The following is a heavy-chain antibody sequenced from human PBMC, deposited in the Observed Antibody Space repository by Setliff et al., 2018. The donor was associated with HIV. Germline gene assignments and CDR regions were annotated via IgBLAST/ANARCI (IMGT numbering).Heavy chain of an antibody. CDR3: ARDFGGYCSSMSCPGLFDP. CDR2: IIPVSGTA. V-gene: IGHV1-69*05. D-gene: IGHD2-2*01. CDR1: GGTFSNYG. J-gene: IGHJ5*02. Sequence: SVKVSCKASGGTFSNYGMSWVRQAPGQGLEWMGGIIPVSGTANYAQKFQGRVTITTDESTSTAYMELSGLRSEDTAVYYCARDFGGYCSSMSCPGLFDPWGQGTLVTVSS.